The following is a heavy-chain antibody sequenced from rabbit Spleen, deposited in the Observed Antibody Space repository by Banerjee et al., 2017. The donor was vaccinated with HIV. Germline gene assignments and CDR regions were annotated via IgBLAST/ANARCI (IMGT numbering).Heavy chain of an antibody. CDR2: INTGTGSA. D-gene: IGHD5-1*01. CDR1: GFDFSRYY. Sequence: QEHLEESGGDLVKPEGSLTLTCTASGFDFSRYYMSWVRQAPGKGPEWIACINTGTGSAYYASWAKGRFTISKTSSTTVTLQMTSLTAADTATYFCARAGEGGDGYLNLWGPGTLVTVS. V-gene: IGHV1S45*01. J-gene: IGHJ4*01. CDR3: ARAGEGGDGYLNL.